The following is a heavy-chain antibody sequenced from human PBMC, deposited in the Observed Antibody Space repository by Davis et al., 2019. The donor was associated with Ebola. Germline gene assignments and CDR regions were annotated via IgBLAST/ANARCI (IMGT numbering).Heavy chain of an antibody. Sequence: AASVKVSCKASGGTFSSYAISWVRQAPGQGLEWMGGIIPIFGTANYAQKFQGRVTMTRNTSISTAYMELSSLRSEDTAVYYCAFGWEEAFDIWGQGTMVTVSS. V-gene: IGHV1-69*05. D-gene: IGHD1-26*01. CDR1: GGTFSSYA. J-gene: IGHJ3*02. CDR3: AFGWEEAFDI. CDR2: IIPIFGTA.